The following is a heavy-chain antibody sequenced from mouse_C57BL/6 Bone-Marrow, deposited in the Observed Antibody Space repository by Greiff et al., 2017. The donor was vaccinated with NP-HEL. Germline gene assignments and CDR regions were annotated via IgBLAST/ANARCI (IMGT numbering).Heavy chain of an antibody. D-gene: IGHD4-1*01. CDR3: ARSNWDDFDY. CDR1: GYSITSGYY. Sequence: DVQLQESGPGLVKPSQSLSLTCSVTGYSITSGYYWNWIRQFPGNKLEWMGYISYDGSNNYNPSLKNRISITRDTSKNQFFLKLNSVTTEDTATYYCARSNWDDFDYWGQGTTLTVSS. CDR2: ISYDGSN. J-gene: IGHJ2*01. V-gene: IGHV3-6*01.